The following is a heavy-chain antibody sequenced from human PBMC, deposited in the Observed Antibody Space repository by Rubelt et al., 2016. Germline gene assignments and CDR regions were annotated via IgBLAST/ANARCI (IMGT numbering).Heavy chain of an antibody. Sequence: FTISRDDSKNTLYLQMNSLRAEDTAVYYCAREEYSSSSAYGMDVWGQGTTVTVSS. V-gene: IGHV3-30*01. CDR3: AREEYSSSSAYGMDV. J-gene: IGHJ6*02. D-gene: IGHD6-6*01.